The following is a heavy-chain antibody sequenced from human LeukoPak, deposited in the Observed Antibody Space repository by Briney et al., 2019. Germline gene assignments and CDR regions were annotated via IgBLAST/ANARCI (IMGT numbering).Heavy chain of an antibody. J-gene: IGHJ3*02. CDR2: IDTDGSTT. Sequence: PGGSLRLSCAASRFTFSNYWMHWVRQAPGKGLVWVSRIDTDGSTTRYADSVKGRFTISRDNAENTLYLQMDSLRAEDTALYYCARTRGNAFDNWGQGTMVTVSS. CDR3: ARTRGNAFDN. D-gene: IGHD3-10*01. CDR1: RFTFSNYW. V-gene: IGHV3-74*01.